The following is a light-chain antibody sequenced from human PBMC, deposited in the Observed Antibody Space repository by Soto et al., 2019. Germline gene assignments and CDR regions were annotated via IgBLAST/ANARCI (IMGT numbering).Light chain of an antibody. J-gene: IGLJ1*01. V-gene: IGLV1-40*01. CDR2: GNS. Sequence: QSVLTQPPSVSGAPGQRVTISCTGSSSNIGATYDVQWYQQLPGTAPKLLIYGNSNRPSGVPDRFSGSKSGTSASLAITGLQADDEADYYCQSYDSSLSAHYVFGPGTKVPVL. CDR1: SSNIGATYD. CDR3: QSYDSSLSAHYV.